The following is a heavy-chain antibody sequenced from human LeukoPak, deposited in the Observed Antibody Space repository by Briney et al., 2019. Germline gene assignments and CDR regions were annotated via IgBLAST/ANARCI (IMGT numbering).Heavy chain of an antibody. CDR3: ARGVGSYYYYYMDV. J-gene: IGHJ6*03. V-gene: IGHV4-34*01. Sequence: SETLSLTCAVYGGSFSGYYWSWIRQPPGKGLEWIGEINRSGSTNYNPSLKSRVTISVDTSKNQFSLKLSSVTAADTAVYYCARGVGSYYYYYMDVWGKGTTVTVSS. CDR2: INRSGST. CDR1: GGSFSGYY.